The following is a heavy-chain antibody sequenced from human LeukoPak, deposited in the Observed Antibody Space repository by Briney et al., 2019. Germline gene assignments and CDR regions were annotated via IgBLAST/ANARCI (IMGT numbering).Heavy chain of an antibody. CDR2: IDTNTGNP. V-gene: IGHV7-4-1*02. CDR3: TRDSYCSGGRCYSRVGY. D-gene: IGHD2-15*01. Sequence: GASVNVSCKASGYTFTNYPMNWVRQAPGQGLEWMGWIDTNTGNPTYAQGFTGRFVFSLDTPVTTTYLQISSLKAEDTAVYYCTRDSYCSGGRCYSRVGYWGQGTLVTVSS. CDR1: GYTFTNYP. J-gene: IGHJ4*02.